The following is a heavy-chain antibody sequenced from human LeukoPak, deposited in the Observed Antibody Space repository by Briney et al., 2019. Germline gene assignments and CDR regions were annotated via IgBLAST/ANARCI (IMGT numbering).Heavy chain of an antibody. CDR3: AKDAATGYSSSWYY. V-gene: IGHV3-11*04. CDR2: ISSSGGTI. CDR1: GFTFSDYY. Sequence: PGGSLRLSCAASGFTFSDYYMSWIRQAPGKGLEWVSYISSSGGTIYYADSVKGRFTISRDNSKNTLYLQMNSLRAEDTAVYYCAKDAATGYSSSWYYWGQGTLVTVSS. J-gene: IGHJ4*02. D-gene: IGHD6-13*01.